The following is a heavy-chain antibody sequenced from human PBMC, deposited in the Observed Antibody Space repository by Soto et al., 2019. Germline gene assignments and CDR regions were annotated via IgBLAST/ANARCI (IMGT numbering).Heavy chain of an antibody. CDR1: GFTFSSYT. J-gene: IGHJ4*02. CDR3: AAMVPPDY. Sequence: LRLSCAASGFTFSSYTISWVRQAPGKGLEWVSGISGSGGRTHHAESVKGRFTISRDNSKNTLYLQMNSLRAEDTAVYYCAAMVPPDYWGQGTLVTVSS. CDR2: ISGSGGRT. V-gene: IGHV3-23*01. D-gene: IGHD5-18*01.